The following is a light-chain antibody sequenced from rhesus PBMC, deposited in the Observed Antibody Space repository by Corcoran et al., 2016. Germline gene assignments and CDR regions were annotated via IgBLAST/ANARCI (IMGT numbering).Light chain of an antibody. CDR3: EQGHSNPLT. CDR2: YSN. V-gene: IGKV1-32*02. J-gene: IGKJ4*01. CDR1: QGISSY. Sequence: DIQMSQSPSSLSASVGDRVTITCRASQGISSYLNWYQQKPGKAPKLLIYYSNSLASGVPSRFSGSGSGTEFSLTISSLQPEDFATYYCEQGHSNPLTFGGGTKVELE.